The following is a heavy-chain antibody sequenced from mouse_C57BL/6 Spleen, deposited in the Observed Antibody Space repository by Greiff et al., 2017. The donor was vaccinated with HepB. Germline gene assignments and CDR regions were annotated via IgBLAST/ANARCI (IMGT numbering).Heavy chain of an antibody. CDR3: ARRGPWYFDV. CDR2: ISYDGSN. J-gene: IGHJ1*03. CDR1: GYSITSGYY. V-gene: IGHV3-6*01. Sequence: EVKLQESGPGLVKPSQSLSLTCSVTGYSITSGYYWNWIRQSPGNKLEWMGYISYDGSNNYNPSLKNRISITRDTSKNQFFLKLNSVTTEDTATYYCARRGPWYFDVWGTGTTVTVSS.